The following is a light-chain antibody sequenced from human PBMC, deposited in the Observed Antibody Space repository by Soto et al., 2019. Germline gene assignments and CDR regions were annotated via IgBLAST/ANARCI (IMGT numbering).Light chain of an antibody. J-gene: IGKJ4*01. CDR3: QQYNRWPLT. CDR2: GVS. CDR1: QSVSSN. Sequence: EIVMTQSPATLSMSPGERATLSCRASQSVSSNFAWYQQRPGRAPRLLIYGVSTRATGIPARFRGSGSGTEFTLTISSLQSEEFAVYYRQQYNRWPLTFGGGTKVVIK. V-gene: IGKV3-15*01.